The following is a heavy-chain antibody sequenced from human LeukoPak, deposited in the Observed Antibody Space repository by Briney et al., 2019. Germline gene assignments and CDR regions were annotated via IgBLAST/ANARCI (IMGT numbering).Heavy chain of an antibody. V-gene: IGHV1-46*01. D-gene: IGHD6-6*01. J-gene: IGHJ4*02. CDR3: ARTAARRFDY. Sequence: GASARVSCRASGDIVPSYFMDWVRQATGQWLEWMGIINPTGGSTTYAQKFQGRVTMTRDTSTSTVYMELSSLRSDDTAVYYCARTAARRFDYWGQGTLVTVSS. CDR2: INPTGGST. CDR1: GDIVPSYF.